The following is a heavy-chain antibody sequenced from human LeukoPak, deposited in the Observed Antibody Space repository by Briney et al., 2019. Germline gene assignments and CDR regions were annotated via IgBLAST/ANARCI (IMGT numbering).Heavy chain of an antibody. CDR3: ARVKFGYCSSTSCYSGFGMDV. J-gene: IGHJ6*02. CDR1: GYTFTSYD. Sequence: ASVKVSCKASGYTFTSYDINWVRQATGQGLEWMGWMNPNSGNTGYAQKFQGRATMTRNTSISTAYMELSSLRSEDTAVYYCARVKFGYCSSTSCYSGFGMDVWGQGTTVTVSS. CDR2: MNPNSGNT. D-gene: IGHD2-2*03. V-gene: IGHV1-8*01.